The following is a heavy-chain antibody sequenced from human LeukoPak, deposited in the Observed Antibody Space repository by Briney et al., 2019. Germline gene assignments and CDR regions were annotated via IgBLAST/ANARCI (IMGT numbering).Heavy chain of an antibody. D-gene: IGHD2-2*02. CDR1: GYTFTGYY. Sequence: ASVKVSCKASGYTFTGYYMHWVRQAPGPGLEWMGWINPNSGGTNYATKFQGRVNMTRDTSMSTCYMDLRRLNSDDTALYYCALGIVVVPGDIKGGNWFDPWGQGTLVTVSS. V-gene: IGHV1-2*02. CDR2: INPNSGGT. CDR3: ALGIVVVPGDIKGGNWFDP. J-gene: IGHJ5*02.